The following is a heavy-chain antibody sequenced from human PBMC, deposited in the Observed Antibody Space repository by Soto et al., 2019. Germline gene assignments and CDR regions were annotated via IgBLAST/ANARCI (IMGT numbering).Heavy chain of an antibody. CDR1: GGTFSSYA. D-gene: IGHD5-12*01. J-gene: IGHJ6*02. CDR3: ASPPIVATIVNYYYGMDV. Sequence: QVQLVQSGAEVKKPGSSVKVSCKASGGTFSSYAISWVRQAPGQGLEWMGGIIPIFGTANYAQKXQGRVTMTAXEXTXTXXMELSSLRSEDTAVYYCASPPIVATIVNYYYGMDVWGQGTTVTVSS. CDR2: IIPIFGTA. V-gene: IGHV1-69*12.